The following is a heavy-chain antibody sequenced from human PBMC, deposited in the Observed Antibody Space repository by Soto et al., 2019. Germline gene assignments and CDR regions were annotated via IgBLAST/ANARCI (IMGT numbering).Heavy chain of an antibody. CDR3: ASQSARYYYYYYMDV. V-gene: IGHV1-3*01. CDR2: INAGNGNT. J-gene: IGHJ6*03. CDR1: GYTFTSYY. Sequence: ASVKVSCKASGYTFTSYYMHWVRQAPGQGLEWMGWINAGNGNTKYSQKFQGRVTITRDTSASTAYMELSSLRSEDTAVYYCASQSARYYYYYYMDVWGKGTTVTVSS.